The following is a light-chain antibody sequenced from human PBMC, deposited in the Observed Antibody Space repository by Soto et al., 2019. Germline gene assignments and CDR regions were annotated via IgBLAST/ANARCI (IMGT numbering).Light chain of an antibody. J-gene: IGKJ4*01. CDR1: QSVSSF. Sequence: EIVLTQSPATLSLSPGERAILSCGASQSVSSFLAWYQQRPGQAPRLLIYDASKRATGIPARFSGSGFGTDFTLTISSLEPEDFALYYCQQRSSWPLTFGGGTKLEIK. V-gene: IGKV3-11*01. CDR3: QQRSSWPLT. CDR2: DAS.